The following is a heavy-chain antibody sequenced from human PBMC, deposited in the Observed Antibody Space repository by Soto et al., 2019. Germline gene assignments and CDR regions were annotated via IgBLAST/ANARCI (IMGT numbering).Heavy chain of an antibody. Sequence: SETLSLTCTVSGGSVSSGSYYWSWIRQPPGKGLEWIGYIYYSGSTNYNPSLKSRVTISVDTSKNQFSLKLSSVTAADTAAYYCARDHLGGRRGYYYYGMDVWGQGTTVTVSS. D-gene: IGHD3-10*01. CDR3: ARDHLGGRRGYYYYGMDV. J-gene: IGHJ6*02. CDR2: IYYSGST. V-gene: IGHV4-61*01. CDR1: GGSVSSGSYY.